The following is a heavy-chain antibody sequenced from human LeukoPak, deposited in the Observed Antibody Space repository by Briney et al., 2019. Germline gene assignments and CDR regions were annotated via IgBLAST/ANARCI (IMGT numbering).Heavy chain of an antibody. Sequence: PGGSLRLSCAASGFTFSSYSMNWVRQAPGKGLEWVSYISSSSSTIYYADSVKGRFTISRDNAKNSLFLQMDSLGAEDTAVYYCARQSVLSIAAAAHYYYYYMDVWGKGTTVTISS. J-gene: IGHJ6*03. V-gene: IGHV3-48*01. CDR3: ARQSVLSIAAAAHYYYYYMDV. D-gene: IGHD6-13*01. CDR1: GFTFSSYS. CDR2: ISSSSSTI.